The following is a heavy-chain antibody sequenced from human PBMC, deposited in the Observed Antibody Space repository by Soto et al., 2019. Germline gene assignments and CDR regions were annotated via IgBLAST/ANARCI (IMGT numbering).Heavy chain of an antibody. CDR2: TYFRSKWYN. CDR3: ARSSSGTYSGALDN. Sequence: SQTLSLTCVISGDSVSSNSAAWNWIRQSPSRGLEWLGMTYFRSKWYNDYAVSVKSRITINPDTSKNQCSLQLNSVTPEDTAVYYCARSSSGTYSGALDNWGQGTLVTVSS. CDR1: GDSVSSNSAA. V-gene: IGHV6-1*01. J-gene: IGHJ4*02. D-gene: IGHD1-26*01.